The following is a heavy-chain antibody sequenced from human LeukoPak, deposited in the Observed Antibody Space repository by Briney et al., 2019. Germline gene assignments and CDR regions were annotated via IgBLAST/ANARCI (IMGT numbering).Heavy chain of an antibody. CDR3: ARDRYYDSSGYGSAFDI. D-gene: IGHD3-22*01. Sequence: GGSLRLSCAASGFTVSSNYMSWVRQAPRKGLEWVSVIYSGRSTYYADSVKGRFTISRDNSKNTLYLQMNSLRAEDTAVYYCARDRYYDSSGYGSAFDIWGQGTMVTVSS. J-gene: IGHJ3*02. CDR1: GFTVSSNY. V-gene: IGHV3-53*01. CDR2: IYSGRST.